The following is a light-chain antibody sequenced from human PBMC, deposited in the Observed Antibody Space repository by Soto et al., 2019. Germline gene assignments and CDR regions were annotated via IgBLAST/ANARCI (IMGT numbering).Light chain of an antibody. V-gene: IGLV2-14*03. CDR3: SSYTSTSTVV. J-gene: IGLJ2*01. CDR1: SSDVGGYNY. Sequence: QSALTQPASVSGSPGQSITISCTGTSSDVGGYNYVSWYQHHPGKAPKLMIYDVSNRPSRVSNRFSGSKSDNTASLTISGLQAEDEVDYYCSSYTSTSTVVFGGGTKLTVL. CDR2: DVS.